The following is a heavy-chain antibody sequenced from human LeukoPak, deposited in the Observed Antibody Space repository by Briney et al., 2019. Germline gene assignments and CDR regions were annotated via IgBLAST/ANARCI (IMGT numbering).Heavy chain of an antibody. CDR1: GFTFSTYW. V-gene: IGHV3-74*01. J-gene: IGHJ4*02. CDR2: INSDGSST. D-gene: IGHD4-17*01. Sequence: GGSLRLSCAASGFTFSTYWMHWVRQAPGKGLVWVSRINSDGSSTIYADSVKGRFTISRDNAKNTLYLQMNSLRAEDTAVYYCARVGDHYGDFVRFEYWGQGTLVTVSS. CDR3: ARVGDHYGDFVRFEY.